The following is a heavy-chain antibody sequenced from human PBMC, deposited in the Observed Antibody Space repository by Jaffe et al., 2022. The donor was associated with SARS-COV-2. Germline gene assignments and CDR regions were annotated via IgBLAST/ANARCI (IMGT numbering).Heavy chain of an antibody. Sequence: EVKLLESGGGLVQPGGSLRLSCAVSGFSFSTYAMSWVRQAPGKGLEWVSTISGSGGTTYYADSVKGRFTISRDNFENTLYLQMNSLRAEDTAVFYCANPLLPFIDVWGQGTTVTVSS. CDR2: ISGSGGTT. CDR3: ANPLLPFIDV. V-gene: IGHV3-23*01. CDR1: GFSFSTYA. J-gene: IGHJ6*02.